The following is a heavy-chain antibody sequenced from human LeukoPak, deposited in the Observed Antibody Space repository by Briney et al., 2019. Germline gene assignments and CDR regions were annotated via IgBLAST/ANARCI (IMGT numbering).Heavy chain of an antibody. CDR3: ARTGAFHSNYYYMDV. CDR2: IIPIFGTA. J-gene: IGHJ6*03. D-gene: IGHD3-3*01. Sequence: SVKVSCKASGGTFSSYAISWVRQAPGQGLEWMGGIIPIFGTANYAQKFQGRVTITADESTSTAYMELSSLRSEDTAVYYCARTGAFHSNYYYMDVWGKGTTVTVSS. CDR1: GGTFSSYA. V-gene: IGHV1-69*13.